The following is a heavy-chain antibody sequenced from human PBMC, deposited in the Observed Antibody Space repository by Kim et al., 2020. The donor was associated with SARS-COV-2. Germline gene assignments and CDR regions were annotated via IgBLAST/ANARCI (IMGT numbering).Heavy chain of an antibody. Sequence: YYPGSVKGRFTISRENAKNSLYLQMNSLRAGDTAVYYCARVAAAGYHFDYWGQGTLVTVSS. J-gene: IGHJ4*02. V-gene: IGHV3-13*01. D-gene: IGHD6-13*01. CDR3: ARVAAAGYHFDY.